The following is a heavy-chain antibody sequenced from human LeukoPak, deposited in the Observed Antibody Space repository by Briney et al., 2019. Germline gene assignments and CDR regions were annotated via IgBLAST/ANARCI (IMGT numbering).Heavy chain of an antibody. CDR3: AYLGTSDY. J-gene: IGHJ4*02. CDR2: ISGSGAAI. Sequence: SGGSLRLSCAASGFIFNVHSMNWVRQAPGKGLEWLSYISGSGAAIYYADSVKGRFTISRDNAKDSLYLQMNSLRDEDTAVYYCAYLGTSDYWGQGTLVTVSS. V-gene: IGHV3-48*02. D-gene: IGHD7-27*01. CDR1: GFIFNVHS.